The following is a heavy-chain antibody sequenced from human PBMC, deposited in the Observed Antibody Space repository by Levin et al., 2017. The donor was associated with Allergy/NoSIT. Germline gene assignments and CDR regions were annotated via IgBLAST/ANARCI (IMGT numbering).Heavy chain of an antibody. V-gene: IGHV4-59*01. Sequence: SQTLSLTCTVSGGSISSYYWSWIRQPPGKGLEWIGYIYYSGSTNYNPSLKSRVTISVDTSKNQFSLKLSSVTAADTAVYYCARLGGYSSGWRNYWGQGTLVTVSS. CDR3: ARLGGYSSGWRNY. D-gene: IGHD6-19*01. J-gene: IGHJ4*02. CDR2: IYYSGST. CDR1: GGSISSYY.